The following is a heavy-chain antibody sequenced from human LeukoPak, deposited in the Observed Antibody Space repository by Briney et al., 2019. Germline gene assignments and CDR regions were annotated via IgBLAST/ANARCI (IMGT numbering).Heavy chain of an antibody. Sequence: SETLSLTCTVSGGSISIYYWSWIRQPPGKGLEWIGYTYDSGSTKYNPSLKSRVTISVDTSKKRFSLKLSSVPAADTAVYYCATGYCSGGNCYPGGNWFDPWGQGTLVTVSS. CDR3: ATGYCSGGNCYPGGNWFDP. D-gene: IGHD2-15*01. CDR2: TYDSGST. CDR1: GGSISIYY. J-gene: IGHJ5*02. V-gene: IGHV4-59*08.